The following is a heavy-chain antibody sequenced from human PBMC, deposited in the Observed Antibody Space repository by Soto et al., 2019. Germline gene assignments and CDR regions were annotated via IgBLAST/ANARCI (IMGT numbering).Heavy chain of an antibody. J-gene: IGHJ4*02. CDR2: IYSDGSA. Sequence: PGGSLRLSCAASGFIVSSNYMCWVRQAPGKGLEWVSVIYSDGSAYYADSVKGRFTISRDNSKNTLHLQMNSLRAEDTAVYYCAKDFTHPFDYWGQGTLVTVSS. V-gene: IGHV3-53*01. CDR3: AKDFTHPFDY. CDR1: GFIVSSNY.